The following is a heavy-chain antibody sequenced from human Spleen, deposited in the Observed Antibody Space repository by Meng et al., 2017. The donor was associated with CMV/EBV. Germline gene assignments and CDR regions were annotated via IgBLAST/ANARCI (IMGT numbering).Heavy chain of an antibody. CDR3: ARDIVVVPAAHYYGMDV. CDR1: GSSVSSGSYY. J-gene: IGHJ6*02. CDR2: IYYSGST. V-gene: IGHV4-61*01. Sequence: SETLSLTCTVSGSSVSSGSYYWSWIRQPPGKGLEWIGYIYYSGSTNYNPSLKSRVTISVDTSKNQFSLKLSSVTAADTAVYYCARDIVVVPAAHYYGMDVWGQGTTVTVSS. D-gene: IGHD2-2*01.